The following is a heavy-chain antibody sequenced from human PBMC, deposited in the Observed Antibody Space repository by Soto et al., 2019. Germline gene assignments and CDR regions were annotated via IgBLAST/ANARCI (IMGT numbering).Heavy chain of an antibody. Sequence: GASVTVSCRASGYTFTGLYIHWVRLAPGQGLEWMGWINPNSGGTNYSEKFQGRVTMTRDTSISTAYMELSSLRSDDTAVSYCARDHGWWTFDYWGQGALVTVSS. V-gene: IGHV1-2*02. J-gene: IGHJ4*02. CDR1: GYTFTGLY. D-gene: IGHD6-19*01. CDR3: ARDHGWWTFDY. CDR2: INPNSGGT.